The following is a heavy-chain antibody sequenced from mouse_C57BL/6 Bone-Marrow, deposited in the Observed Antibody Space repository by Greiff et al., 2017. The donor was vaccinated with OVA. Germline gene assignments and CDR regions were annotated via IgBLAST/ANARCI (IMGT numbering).Heavy chain of an antibody. D-gene: IGHD1-1*01. CDR2: INPSSGYT. CDR1: GYTFTSYW. Sequence: VQLQQSGAELAKPGASVKLSCKASGYTFTSYWMHWVKQRLGQGLEWIGYINPSSGYTKYNQKFKDKATLTADKSSSTAYMQLSSLTYEDSAVYYCAGIPIYYYGRGYEWGQGTTLTVSS. J-gene: IGHJ2*01. CDR3: AGIPIYYYGRGYE. V-gene: IGHV1-7*01.